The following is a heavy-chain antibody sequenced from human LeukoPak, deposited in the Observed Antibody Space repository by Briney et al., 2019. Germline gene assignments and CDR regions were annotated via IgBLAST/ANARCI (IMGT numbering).Heavy chain of an antibody. CDR3: ARGELGMGLFANFDY. CDR2: IYYSGST. J-gene: IGHJ4*02. V-gene: IGHV4-59*01. D-gene: IGHD7-27*01. Sequence: SETLSLTCTVSGGSISSYYWGWIRQPPGKGLEWIGYIYYSGSTNYNPSLKSRVTISVDTSKNQFSLKLSSVTAADTAVYYCARGELGMGLFANFDYWGQGTLVTVSS. CDR1: GGSISSYY.